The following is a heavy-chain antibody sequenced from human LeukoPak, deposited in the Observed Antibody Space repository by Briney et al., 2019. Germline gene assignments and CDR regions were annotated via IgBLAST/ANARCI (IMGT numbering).Heavy chain of an antibody. CDR3: ATPLGRAVAGIRVPTLFDY. CDR2: IYYSGST. CDR1: GGSITKNGYY. Sequence: PSETLSLTCSVSGGSITKNGYYWGWIRQSPETGLEWIGSIYYSGSTYYNPSLKSRVTISVDTSKNQFSLKLSSVTAADTAVYYCATPLGRAVAGIRVPTLFDYWGQGTLVTVSS. D-gene: IGHD6-19*01. V-gene: IGHV4-39*01. J-gene: IGHJ4*02.